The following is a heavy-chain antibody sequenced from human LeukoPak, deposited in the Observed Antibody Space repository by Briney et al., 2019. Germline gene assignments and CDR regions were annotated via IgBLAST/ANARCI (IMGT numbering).Heavy chain of an antibody. Sequence: GGSLRLSCAASGFTFSSYSMNWVRQAPGKGLEWVSSISSSSSYIYYADSVKSRFTVSRDNAKNSVYLQMNSLRAEDTAVYYCARDKWLTTTDYFDYWGQGTLVTVSS. CDR1: GFTFSSYS. D-gene: IGHD1-1*01. J-gene: IGHJ4*02. CDR3: ARDKWLTTTDYFDY. CDR2: ISSSSSYI. V-gene: IGHV3-21*01.